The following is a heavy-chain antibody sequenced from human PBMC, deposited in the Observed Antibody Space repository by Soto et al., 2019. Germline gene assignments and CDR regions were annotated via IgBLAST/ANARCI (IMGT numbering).Heavy chain of an antibody. J-gene: IGHJ1*01. V-gene: IGHV3-33*01. CDR3: AREKGYCSGGSCYYRAEYFQH. CDR2: IWYDGSNK. D-gene: IGHD2-15*01. CDR1: GFTFSSYG. Sequence: LRLSCAASGFTFSSYGMHWVRQAPGKGLEWVAVIWYDGSNKYYADSVKGRFTISRDNSKNTLYLQMNSLRAEDTAVYYCAREKGYCSGGSCYYRAEYFQHWGQGTLVTVSS.